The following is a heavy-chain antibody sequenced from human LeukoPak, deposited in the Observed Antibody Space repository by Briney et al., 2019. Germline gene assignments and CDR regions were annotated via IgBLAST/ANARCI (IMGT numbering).Heavy chain of an antibody. Sequence: GGSLRLSCAASGFTFSSYSMNWVRQAPEKGLEWVSSISSSSSYIYYADSVKGRFTISRDNAKNSLSLQMNSLRVEDTAVYYCARDPTEPPDASDIWGQGTMVTVSS. CDR3: ARDPTEPPDASDI. V-gene: IGHV3-21*01. J-gene: IGHJ3*02. CDR2: ISSSSSYI. CDR1: GFTFSSYS.